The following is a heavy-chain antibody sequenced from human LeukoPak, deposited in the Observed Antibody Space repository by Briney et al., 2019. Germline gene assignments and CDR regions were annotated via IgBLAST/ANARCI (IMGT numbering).Heavy chain of an antibody. CDR3: ARYCSGGTCYVGLI. CDR1: GFTFSTYG. D-gene: IGHD2-15*01. J-gene: IGHJ4*02. CDR2: IRSDGGSE. V-gene: IGHV3-33*01. Sequence: GRSLRLSCVASGFTFSTYGTHWVRQAPGKGLEWVAVIRSDGGSEYYADSVKGRFIISRDNSKNTLYLQMNSLRAEDTAMYYCARYCSGGTCYVGLIWGQGTLVTVSS.